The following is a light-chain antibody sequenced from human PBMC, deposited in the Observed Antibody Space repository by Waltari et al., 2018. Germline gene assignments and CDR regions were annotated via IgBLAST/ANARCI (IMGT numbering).Light chain of an antibody. V-gene: IGLV2-14*01. J-gene: IGLJ3*02. Sequence: QSALTQPTSVSGSPGQSITISCTGTSRDVGFYNYVSWYQQYPGKVPQLLIYDVSDRPSGVSSRFSGSKSGNTASLTISELQANDEADYYCNSYTGSSSWVFGGGTKLTVL. CDR1: SRDVGFYNY. CDR3: NSYTGSSSWV. CDR2: DVS.